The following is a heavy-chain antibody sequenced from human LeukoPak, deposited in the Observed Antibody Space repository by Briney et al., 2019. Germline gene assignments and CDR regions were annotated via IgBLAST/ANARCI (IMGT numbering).Heavy chain of an antibody. Sequence: VASVKVSCKASGYTFTSYGISWVRQAPGQGLEWMGWISAYNGNTNYAQKLQGRVTMTTDTSTSTANMELRSLRSDDTAVYYCARALGSVVVMGMDAFDIWGQGTMVTVSS. D-gene: IGHD3-22*01. J-gene: IGHJ3*02. CDR1: GYTFTSYG. CDR2: ISAYNGNT. CDR3: ARALGSVVVMGMDAFDI. V-gene: IGHV1-18*01.